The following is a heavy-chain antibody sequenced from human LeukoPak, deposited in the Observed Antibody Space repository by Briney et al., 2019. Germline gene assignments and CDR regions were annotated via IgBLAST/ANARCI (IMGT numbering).Heavy chain of an antibody. CDR1: GLTVRTNS. Sequence: HPGGSLRLSCAASGLTVRTNSLAWVRQAPGKGLEWVSVIYTTGSTYYEDSVNGRFLISRDTSKNTVDLQMNSLRVEDTAVYYCARHPRDDQSGGFDSWGQGTLVIVSS. CDR2: IYTTGST. V-gene: IGHV3-53*01. CDR3: ARHPRDDQSGGFDS. J-gene: IGHJ4*02. D-gene: IGHD5-24*01.